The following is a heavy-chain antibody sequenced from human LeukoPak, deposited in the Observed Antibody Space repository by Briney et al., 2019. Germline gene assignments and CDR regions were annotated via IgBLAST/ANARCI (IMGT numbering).Heavy chain of an antibody. D-gene: IGHD3-22*01. CDR3: ARDPRMYDSSGYYFFDY. J-gene: IGHJ4*02. Sequence: PGGSLRLSCAASGFTFSSYSMNWVRQAPGKGLEWVSSISSSSSYIYYADSVKGRFTISRDNAKNSLYLQMNSLRAEDTAVYYCARDPRMYDSSGYYFFDYWGQGTLVTVPS. CDR2: ISSSSSYI. CDR1: GFTFSSYS. V-gene: IGHV3-21*01.